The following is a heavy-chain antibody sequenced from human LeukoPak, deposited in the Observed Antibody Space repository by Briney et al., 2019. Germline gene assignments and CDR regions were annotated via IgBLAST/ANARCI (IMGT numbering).Heavy chain of an antibody. CDR1: GYTFTSYY. D-gene: IGHD6-19*01. CDR3: ARERLKIAVAGTGYFDY. CDR2: INPSGGST. J-gene: IGHJ4*02. V-gene: IGHV1-46*01. Sequence: ASVKVSCKASGYTFTSYYIHWVRQAPGQGLGWMGIINPSGGSTSYAQKFQGRVTMTRDTSTSTVYMELSSLRSEDTAVYYCARERLKIAVAGTGYFDYWGQGTLVTVSS.